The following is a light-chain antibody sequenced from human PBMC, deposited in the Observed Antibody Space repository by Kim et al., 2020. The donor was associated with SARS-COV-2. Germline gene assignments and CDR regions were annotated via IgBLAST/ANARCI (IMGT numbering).Light chain of an antibody. J-gene: IGLJ2*01. CDR2: EVT. V-gene: IGLV2-18*02. Sequence: QPFTIPSTGTSSDVGGDDRVSCYQQPPGTAPKLMIYEVTNRPSGVPDRFSGSKSGNTASLTISGLQAEDEADYYCCSYTSTRTRVFGGGTQLTV. CDR1: SSDVGGDDR. CDR3: CSYTSTRTRV.